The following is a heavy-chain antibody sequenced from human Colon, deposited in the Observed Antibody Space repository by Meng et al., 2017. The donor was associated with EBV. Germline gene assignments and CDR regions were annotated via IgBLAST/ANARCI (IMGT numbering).Heavy chain of an antibody. CDR2: IDDSGST. CDR1: GVSISSNIR. CDR3: ARGKQDAWELLAY. V-gene: IGHV4-4*02. J-gene: IGHJ4*02. Sequence: QVQRQESGPGLVKPSGTLSLTCGVSGVSISSNIRWTWVRQPPGKGLEWIGDIDDSGSTNYNPSLNNRISISLDKSKNHFSLKVNSVTAADTAVYYCARGKQDAWELLAYWGQGALVTVSS. D-gene: IGHD1-26*01.